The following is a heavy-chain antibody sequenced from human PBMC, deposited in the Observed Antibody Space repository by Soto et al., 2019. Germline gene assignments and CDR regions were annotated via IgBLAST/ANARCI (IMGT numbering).Heavy chain of an antibody. CDR1: GGSVSSGSYY. CDR2: VYYSGST. CDR3: ARNQPQRYCSGGTCRPAYGMDV. Sequence: SETLSLTCTVSGGSVSSGSYYWSWIRQPPGKGLEWIGYVYYSGSTYYNPSLAGRLTMSVDTSNQFSLTLRSVTAADTALYYCARNQPQRYCSGGTCRPAYGMDVWGQGTTVTVSS. D-gene: IGHD2-15*01. V-gene: IGHV4-61*01. J-gene: IGHJ6*02.